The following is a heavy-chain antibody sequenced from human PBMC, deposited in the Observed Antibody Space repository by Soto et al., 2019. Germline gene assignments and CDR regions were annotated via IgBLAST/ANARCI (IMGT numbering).Heavy chain of an antibody. D-gene: IGHD2-2*02. CDR1: GGSISSYY. CDR3: ARGYCSSTSCYTGIPNLYYYYYGMDV. Sequence: SETLSLTCTVSGGSISSYYWSWIRQPPGKGLEWIGYIYYSGSTNYNPSLKSRVTISVDTSKNQFSLKLSSVTAADTAVYYCARGYCSSTSCYTGIPNLYYYYYGMDVWGQGTTVTVSS. J-gene: IGHJ6*02. V-gene: IGHV4-59*01. CDR2: IYYSGST.